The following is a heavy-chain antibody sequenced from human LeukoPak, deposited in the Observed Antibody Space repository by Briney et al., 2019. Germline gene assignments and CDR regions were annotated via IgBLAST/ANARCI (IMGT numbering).Heavy chain of an antibody. CDR1: GFTFSGYW. CDR2: IDSDGTNR. V-gene: IGHV3-74*01. J-gene: IGHJ4*02. CDR3: AGRATGRPEY. D-gene: IGHD3-9*01. Sequence: PGGSLRLSCAASGFTFSGYWMHWVRHAPGKGLVWVSRIDSDGTNRDYADSVKGRFTISRDNAKNTVYLQMNSLRDEDPAVYYCAGRATGRPEYWGQGSLVTVSS.